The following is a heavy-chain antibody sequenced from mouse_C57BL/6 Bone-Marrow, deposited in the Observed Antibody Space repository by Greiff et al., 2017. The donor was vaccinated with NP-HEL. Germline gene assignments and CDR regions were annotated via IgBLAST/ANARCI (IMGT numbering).Heavy chain of an antibody. CDR2: INSDGGST. Sequence: VQLQQSGGGLVQPGESLKLSCESNEYEFPSHDMSWVRKTPEKRLELVAAINSDGGSTYYPDTMERRFIISRDNTKKTLYLQMSSLRSEDTALYYCARHYYSSPFYWYFDVWGTGTTVTVSS. D-gene: IGHD2-5*01. CDR3: ARHYYSSPFYWYFDV. J-gene: IGHJ1*03. V-gene: IGHV5-2*01. CDR1: EYEFPSHD.